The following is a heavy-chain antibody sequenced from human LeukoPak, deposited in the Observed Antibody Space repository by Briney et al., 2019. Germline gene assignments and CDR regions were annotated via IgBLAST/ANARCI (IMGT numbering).Heavy chain of an antibody. Sequence: SETLSLTCAVYGGSFSGYYWSWIRQPPGKGLEWIGEINHSGSANYNPPLKSRVTISVDTSKNQFSLKLSSVTAADTAVYYCARRIAVAGTPFDYWGQGTLVTVSS. D-gene: IGHD6-19*01. V-gene: IGHV4-34*01. CDR1: GGSFSGYY. CDR3: ARRIAVAGTPFDY. J-gene: IGHJ4*02. CDR2: INHSGSA.